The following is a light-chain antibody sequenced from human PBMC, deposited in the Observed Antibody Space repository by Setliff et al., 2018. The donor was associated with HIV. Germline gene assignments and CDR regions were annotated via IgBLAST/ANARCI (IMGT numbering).Light chain of an antibody. CDR1: TSDIAAFKY. CDR3: SSYTSTDTWV. CDR2: EVS. J-gene: IGLJ3*02. Sequence: QSALAQPASVSGSPGQSITIACTGTTSDIAAFKYISWYQQHPGTAPKLIIYEVSNRPSGVSYRFSGSKSGNTASLTISGLQAEDEADYYCSSYTSTDTWVFGGGTKVT. V-gene: IGLV2-14*03.